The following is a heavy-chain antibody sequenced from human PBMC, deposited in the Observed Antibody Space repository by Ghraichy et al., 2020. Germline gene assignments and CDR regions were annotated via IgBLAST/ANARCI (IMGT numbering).Heavy chain of an antibody. D-gene: IGHD1-26*01. J-gene: IGHJ4*02. CDR3: TSRGISVRDQWGSLDY. V-gene: IGHV3-23*01. CDR2: IGGSVSQT. CDR1: GFTFSSHA. Sequence: GGSLRLSCAASGFTFSSHAMTWVRQPPGKGLEWVAAIGGSVSQTFYADSVRGRFTISRDNSKDTLYVHMNNLRAEDTAVYYCTSRGISVRDQWGSLDYWGQGTLVTVSS.